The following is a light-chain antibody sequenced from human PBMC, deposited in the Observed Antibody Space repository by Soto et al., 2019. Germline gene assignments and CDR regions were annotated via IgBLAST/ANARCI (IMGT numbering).Light chain of an antibody. CDR2: LGS. Sequence: DIVMTQSPLSLPVTPGEPASISCRSSQSLLHSNGYNYLACYLQKPGQPPHLLIYLGSNRASGVPDRFSGSGSGTDFTLKISRVEAEDVGVYYCMHSLQTLSWTFGQGTKVEIK. CDR1: QSLLHSNGYNY. J-gene: IGKJ1*01. V-gene: IGKV2-28*01. CDR3: MHSLQTLSWT.